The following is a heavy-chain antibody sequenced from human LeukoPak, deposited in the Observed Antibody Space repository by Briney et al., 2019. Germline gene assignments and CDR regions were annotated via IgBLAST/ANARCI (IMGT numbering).Heavy chain of an antibody. CDR1: GFTFSSYG. J-gene: IGHJ4*02. CDR3: ARGGATTDY. Sequence: HSGRSLRLSCAASGFTFSSYGMHWVRQAPGKGLEWVAVISYDGSNKYYADSVKGRFTISRDNAKNSLYLQMNSPRAEDTAVYYCARGGATTDYWGQGALVTVSS. V-gene: IGHV3-30*03. CDR2: ISYDGSNK. D-gene: IGHD1-26*01.